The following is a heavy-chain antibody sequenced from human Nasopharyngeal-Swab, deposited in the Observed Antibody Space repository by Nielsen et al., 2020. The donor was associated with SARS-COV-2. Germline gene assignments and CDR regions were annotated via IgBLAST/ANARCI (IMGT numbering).Heavy chain of an antibody. Sequence: GESLKISCAASGFTFSSYGMHWVRQAPGKGLEWVAVIWYDGSNKYYADSVKGRFTISRDNSKNTLYLQMNSLRAEDTAVYYCTTDLEFWGSYYEEYFQHWGQGTLVTVSS. V-gene: IGHV3-33*01. CDR2: IWYDGSNK. D-gene: IGHD1-26*01. CDR1: GFTFSSYG. CDR3: TTDLEFWGSYYEEYFQH. J-gene: IGHJ1*01.